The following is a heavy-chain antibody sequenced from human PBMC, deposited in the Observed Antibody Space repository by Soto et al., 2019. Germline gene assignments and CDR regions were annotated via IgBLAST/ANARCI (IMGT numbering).Heavy chain of an antibody. CDR1: GFTFSMFS. CDR2: ISSNGDST. D-gene: IGHD4-17*01. J-gene: IGHJ5*02. V-gene: IGHV3-64D*06. CDR3: VHPRSTVQIPPT. Sequence: VGSLRLSCSASGFTFSMFSMHWVRQAPGRGLEYVSGISSNGDSTYYADSVKGRFTISRDNSKNTLYLQMSSLRAVDTAVYYCVHPRSTVQIPPTWGQGTLVTVSS.